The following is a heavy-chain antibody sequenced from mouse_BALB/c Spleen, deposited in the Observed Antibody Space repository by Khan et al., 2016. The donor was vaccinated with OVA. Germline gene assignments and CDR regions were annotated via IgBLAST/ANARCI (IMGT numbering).Heavy chain of an antibody. J-gene: IGHJ3*01. Sequence: QVQLQQSGAELMKPGASVKISCKATGYTFSSYWIEWIKQRPGHGLEWIGEILPGSGNTNYNQKFTGKATFTSDTSSNTAYMQLSRLTSEDSAVYYCARRARFAYWGQGTLVTVSA. CDR2: ILPGSGNT. CDR1: GYTFSSYW. V-gene: IGHV1-9*01. CDR3: ARRARFAY.